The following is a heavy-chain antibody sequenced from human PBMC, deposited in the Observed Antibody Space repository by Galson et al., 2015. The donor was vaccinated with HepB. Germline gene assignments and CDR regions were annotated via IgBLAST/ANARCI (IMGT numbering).Heavy chain of an antibody. V-gene: IGHV4-39*07. CDR3: ARGDIVGATWSVGYFDY. D-gene: IGHD1-26*01. CDR1: GGSISSSSYY. Sequence: SETLSLTCTVSGGSISSSSYYWGWIRQPPGKGLEWIGSIYYSGSTYYNPSLKSRVTISVDTSKNQFSLKLSSVTAADTAVYYCARGDIVGATWSVGYFDYWGQGTLVTVSS. CDR2: IYYSGST. J-gene: IGHJ4*02.